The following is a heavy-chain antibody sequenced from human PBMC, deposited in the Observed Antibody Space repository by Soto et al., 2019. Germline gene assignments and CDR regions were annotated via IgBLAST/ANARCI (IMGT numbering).Heavy chain of an antibody. V-gene: IGHV1-69*12. CDR2: IIPIFGTA. Sequence: QVQLVQSGAEVKKPGSSVKVSCKASGGTFSSYAISWVRQAPGQGLEWMGGIIPIFGTANYAQKFQGRVTITADESTSTAYMEVSSLRSEDADVDACAGEEEGGVDFWGQGSLVTVSS. D-gene: IGHD3-16*01. J-gene: IGHJ4*02. CDR3: AGEEEGGVDF. CDR1: GGTFSSYA.